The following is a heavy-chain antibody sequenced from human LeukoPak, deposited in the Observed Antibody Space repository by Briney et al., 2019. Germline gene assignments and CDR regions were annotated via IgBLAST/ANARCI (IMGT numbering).Heavy chain of an antibody. CDR2: IIPIFGTA. CDR3: ARGRRDLRFLEWFLDAFDI. D-gene: IGHD3-3*01. Sequence: ASVKVSCKASGGTFRSYAISWVRQAPGQGLEWMGGIIPIFGTANYAQKFQGRVTITADESTSTAYMELSSLRSEDTAVYYCARGRRDLRFLEWFLDAFDIWGQGTMVTVSS. V-gene: IGHV1-69*13. J-gene: IGHJ3*02. CDR1: GGTFRSYA.